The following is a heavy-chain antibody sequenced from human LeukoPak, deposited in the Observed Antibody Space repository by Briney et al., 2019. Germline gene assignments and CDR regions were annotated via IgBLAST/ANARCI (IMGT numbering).Heavy chain of an antibody. D-gene: IGHD3-10*01. CDR3: ARDLESRFGY. CDR2: ISYDGSNK. V-gene: IGHV3-30*04. J-gene: IGHJ4*02. Sequence: GGSLRLSCAASGFTFSSYAMHWVRQAPGKGLEWVAVISYDGSNKYYADSVRGRFTISRDNSKNTLYLQMNSLRAEDTAVYYCARDLESRFGYWGQGTLVTVSS. CDR1: GFTFSSYA.